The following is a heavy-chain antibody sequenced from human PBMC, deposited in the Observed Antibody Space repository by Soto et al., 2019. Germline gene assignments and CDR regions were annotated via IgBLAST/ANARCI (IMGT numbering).Heavy chain of an antibody. D-gene: IGHD4-17*01. CDR1: GGSISSGGYY. J-gene: IGHJ3*02. Sequence: LSLTCTVSGGSISSGGYYWSWIRQHPGKGLEWIGYIYYSGSTYYNPSLKSRVTISVDTSKNQFSLKLSSVTAADTAVYYCARDGGNDYGDYHDAFDIWGQGTMVTVSS. CDR3: ARDGGNDYGDYHDAFDI. CDR2: IYYSGST. V-gene: IGHV4-31*03.